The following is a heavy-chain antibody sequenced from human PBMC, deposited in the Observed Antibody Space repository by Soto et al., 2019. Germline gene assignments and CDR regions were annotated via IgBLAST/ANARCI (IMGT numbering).Heavy chain of an antibody. CDR1: GFTFSSYA. CDR2: ISGSGGST. J-gene: IGHJ6*02. Sequence: GGSLRLSCAASGFTFSSYAMSWVRQAPGKGLEWVSAISGSGGSTYYADSVKGRFTISRDNSKNTLYLQMNSLRAEDTAVYYCAKDISGVDDFWSGYYDDYYYGMDVWGQGTTVTVSS. CDR3: AKDISGVDDFWSGYYDDYYYGMDV. V-gene: IGHV3-23*01. D-gene: IGHD3-3*01.